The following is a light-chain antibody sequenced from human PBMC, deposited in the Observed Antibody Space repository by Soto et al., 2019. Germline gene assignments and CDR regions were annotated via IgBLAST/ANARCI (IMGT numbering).Light chain of an antibody. J-gene: IGKJ3*01. CDR1: QSISSY. CDR2: AGS. CDR3: QQSYSTPFT. V-gene: IGKV1-39*01. Sequence: DIQMTQSPSSLSASVGDRVTSTCRASQSISSYLYWYQQKPGQAPKLLLYAGSSLQSGVPSRFSGSGSGTDFTLTISSLHPDDFATYYCQQSYSTPFTFGPGTKVDIK.